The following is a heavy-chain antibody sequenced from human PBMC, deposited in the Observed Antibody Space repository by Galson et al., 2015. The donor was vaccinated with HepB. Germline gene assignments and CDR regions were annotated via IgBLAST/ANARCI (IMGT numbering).Heavy chain of an antibody. CDR1: GFTFSNFA. CDR3: ARDSSGWRKYWYFDL. Sequence: SLRLSCAASGFTFSNFALSWLRQAPGKGLEWVSAISGSGAGTYYADSVKGRFTVSRDNAKNSLYLQMNSLRAEDTAVYYCARDSSGWRKYWYFDLWGRGTLVTVSS. CDR2: ISGSGAGT. J-gene: IGHJ2*01. V-gene: IGHV3-23*01. D-gene: IGHD6-19*01.